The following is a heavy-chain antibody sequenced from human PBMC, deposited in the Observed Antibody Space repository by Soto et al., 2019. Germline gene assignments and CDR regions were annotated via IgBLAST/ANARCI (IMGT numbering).Heavy chain of an antibody. J-gene: IGHJ2*01. V-gene: IGHV1-46*01. D-gene: IGHD3-22*01. CDR1: GYTFTSYY. Sequence: ASVKVSCKASGYTFTSYYMHWVRQAPGQGLEWMGIINPSGGTTSYAQKFQGRVTITRDTSTSTVYMELSSLRSENTAVYFFARPVYYYDSSGYYFSWYFDLWGRGTLVTVSS. CDR2: INPSGGTT. CDR3: ARPVYYYDSSGYYFSWYFDL.